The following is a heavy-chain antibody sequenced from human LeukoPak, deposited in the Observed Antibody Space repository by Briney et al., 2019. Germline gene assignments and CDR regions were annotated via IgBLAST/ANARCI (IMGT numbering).Heavy chain of an antibody. CDR1: GFPFNSYS. J-gene: IGHJ4*02. Sequence: GGSLRLSCAASGFPFNSYSMNWVRQAPGKGLEWVSAISGSGGSTYYADSVKGRFTISRDNSKNTLYLQMNSLRAEDTAVYYCAKDSFGVVTLPFDYWGQGTLVTVSS. CDR2: ISGSGGST. CDR3: AKDSFGVVTLPFDY. V-gene: IGHV3-23*01. D-gene: IGHD3-3*01.